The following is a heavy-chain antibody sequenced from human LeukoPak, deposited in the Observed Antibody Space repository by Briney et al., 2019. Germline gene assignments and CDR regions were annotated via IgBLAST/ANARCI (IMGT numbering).Heavy chain of an antibody. CDR3: ARVILPSSWTDY. D-gene: IGHD2-21*01. Sequence: ASVKVSCKASGYSFSSYGISWVRQAPGQGLEWMGWISAYNGNTNYAQKLQGRVTMTTDTSTSTAYMELRSLRSDDTAVYYCARVILPSSWTDYWGQGTLVTVSS. CDR2: ISAYNGNT. CDR1: GYSFSSYG. J-gene: IGHJ4*02. V-gene: IGHV1-18*01.